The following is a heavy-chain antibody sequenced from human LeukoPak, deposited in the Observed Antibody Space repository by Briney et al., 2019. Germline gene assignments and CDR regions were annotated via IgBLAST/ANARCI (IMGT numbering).Heavy chain of an antibody. D-gene: IGHD1-26*01. CDR3: AREVGGGATNYFDY. J-gene: IGHJ4*02. CDR2: IWYDGSNK. CDR1: GFSFSSYG. Sequence: GGSLRLSCAASGFSFSSYGMHWVRQAPGKGLEWVAIIWYDGSNKYYADSVKGRFTISRDNSKNTLFLQMNSLRAEDTAVYYCAREVGGGATNYFDYWGQGTLVTVSS. V-gene: IGHV3-33*01.